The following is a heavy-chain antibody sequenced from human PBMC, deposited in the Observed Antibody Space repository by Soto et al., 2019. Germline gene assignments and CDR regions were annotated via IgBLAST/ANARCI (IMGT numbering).Heavy chain of an antibody. Sequence: PGGSLRLSCAASGFTFSSYAMSWVRQAPGKGLEWVSAISGSGGSTYYADSVKGRFTISRDNSKNTLYLQMNSLRAEDTAVYYCVRSSSGWFSSDYWGQGALVTVSS. J-gene: IGHJ4*02. CDR1: GFTFSSYA. V-gene: IGHV3-23*01. CDR2: ISGSGGST. D-gene: IGHD6-19*01. CDR3: VRSSSGWFSSDY.